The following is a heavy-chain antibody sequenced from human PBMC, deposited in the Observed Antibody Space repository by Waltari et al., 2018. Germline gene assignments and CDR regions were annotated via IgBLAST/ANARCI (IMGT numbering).Heavy chain of an antibody. CDR2: ISGGGGSI. CDR3: AKDRPDYYDSSGYYYYGMDV. CDR1: GITFNSYA. D-gene: IGHD3-22*01. J-gene: IGHJ6*02. V-gene: IGHV3-23*01. Sequence: EVQLLESGGGLVQPGGSLRLSCAASGITFNSYAMSWVRQAPGKGLEWVSAISGGGGSIYYADSVKGRFTISRDNSKNTLYLQMNSLRAEDTAVYYCAKDRPDYYDSSGYYYYGMDVWGQGTTVTVSS.